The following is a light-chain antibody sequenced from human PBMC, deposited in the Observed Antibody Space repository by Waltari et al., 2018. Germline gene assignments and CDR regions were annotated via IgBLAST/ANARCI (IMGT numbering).Light chain of an antibody. CDR3: QQSYNTPIT. J-gene: IGKJ5*01. CDR1: QSISNY. V-gene: IGKV1-39*01. CDR2: AES. Sequence: DIQMTQSPSSLSASVGDRVTITCRASQSISNYLNWYQQKPGKAPKLLIYAESSLQSGVPSRFSGSGSGTDFTLTISSLQPEDFATYCCQQSYNTPITFGQGTRLEIK.